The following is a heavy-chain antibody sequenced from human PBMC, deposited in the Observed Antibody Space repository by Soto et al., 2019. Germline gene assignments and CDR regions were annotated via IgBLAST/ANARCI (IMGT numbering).Heavy chain of an antibody. CDR3: ARENWHFDY. CDR1: GYSFSEFR. CDR2: VNPINGNT. V-gene: IGHV1-2*02. Sequence: QVQLVQSGAEVKKPGASVKVSCKTSGYSFSEFRMHWVRQAPGQGLEWMGWVNPINGNTNYAQDFQGRVTMTRDASTKPVYMELSSLTSDDTSTVYCARENWHFDYWGQGTRITVSS. J-gene: IGHJ4*02.